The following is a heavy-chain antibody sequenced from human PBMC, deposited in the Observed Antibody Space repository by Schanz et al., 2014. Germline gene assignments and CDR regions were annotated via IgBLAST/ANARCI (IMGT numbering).Heavy chain of an antibody. CDR1: GGTFSSDT. J-gene: IGHJ4*02. D-gene: IGHD4-17*01. V-gene: IGHV1-69*09. CDR2: IVPIAGIT. Sequence: QVQLVQSGAEVKKPGASVKVSCKASGGTFSSDTFSWVRQAPGQGLEWMGRIVPIAGITNYAQRFQGRVTITADKSSDTAYMELSSLRSEDTAVYYCARGYGDSATDFWGRGTLVTVSS. CDR3: ARGYGDSATDF.